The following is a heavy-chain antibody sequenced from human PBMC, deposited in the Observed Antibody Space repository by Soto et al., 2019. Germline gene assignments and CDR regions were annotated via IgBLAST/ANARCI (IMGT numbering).Heavy chain of an antibody. V-gene: IGHV1-69*06. J-gene: IGHJ6*02. Sequence: QVQLVQSGAEVKKPGSSVKVSCKASGGTFSSYAISWVRQAPGQGLEWMGGIIPIFGTANYAQKFQGRVTITADKSTSTAYMELSSLRSEDTAVYYCARSEMATIWTYHYYGMDVWGQGTTVTVSS. CDR2: IIPIFGTA. D-gene: IGHD5-12*01. CDR3: ARSEMATIWTYHYYGMDV. CDR1: GGTFSSYA.